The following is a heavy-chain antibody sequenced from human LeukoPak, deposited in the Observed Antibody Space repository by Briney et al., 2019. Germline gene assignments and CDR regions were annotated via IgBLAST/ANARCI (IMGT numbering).Heavy chain of an antibody. CDR1: GYTFTGYY. J-gene: IGHJ4*02. CDR2: INPNSGGT. D-gene: IGHD6-13*01. V-gene: IGHV1-2*02. Sequence: ASVKVSCKASGYTFTGYYMHWVRQAPGQGLEWMGWINPNSGGTNYAQKFQGRVTMTRDTYISTAYMELSRLRSDDTAVYYCASTFGYSSSWYGGAYYFDYWGQGTLVTVSS. CDR3: ASTFGYSSSWYGGAYYFDY.